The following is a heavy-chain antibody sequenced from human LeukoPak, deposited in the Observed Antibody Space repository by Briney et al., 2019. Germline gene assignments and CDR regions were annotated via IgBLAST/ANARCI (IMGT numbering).Heavy chain of an antibody. J-gene: IGHJ6*02. CDR2: INSDGSST. CDR3: ARDLQNYDSSGYYGYYGMDV. D-gene: IGHD3-22*01. CDR1: GFTFSSYW. V-gene: IGHV3-74*01. Sequence: GGSLRLSCAASGFTFSSYWMHWVRQAPGKGLVWVSRINSDGSSTSYADSVKGRFTISRDNAKNTLYLQMNSLRAEDTAVYYCARDLQNYDSSGYYGYYGMDVWGQGTTVTVSS.